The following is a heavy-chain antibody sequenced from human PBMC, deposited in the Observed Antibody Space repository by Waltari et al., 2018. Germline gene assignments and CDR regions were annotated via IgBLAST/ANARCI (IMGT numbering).Heavy chain of an antibody. Sequence: EVQLVESGGGVVKPGGSLRLSGGGSGFSFGIYIMTWVRQAPGKGLEWVGSISSTGKNIFYADSVKGRFTISRDDTKNSLYLQMSSLRVEDTAMYFCASVGSSWYFDYWGQGAPVTVSS. V-gene: IGHV3-21*01. CDR3: ASVGSSWYFDY. D-gene: IGHD6-13*01. CDR1: GFSFGIYI. J-gene: IGHJ4*02. CDR2: ISSTGKNI.